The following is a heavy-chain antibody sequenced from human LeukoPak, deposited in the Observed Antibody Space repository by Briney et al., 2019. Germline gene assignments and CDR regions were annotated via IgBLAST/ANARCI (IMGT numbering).Heavy chain of an antibody. Sequence: PSETLSLTCTVSGGSISSSSYYWGWIRQPPGKGLEWIGYIYYSGSTNYNPSLKSRVTISVDTSKNQFSLKLSSVTAADTAVYYCARFGDYEAGNWFDPWGQGTLVTVSS. V-gene: IGHV4-61*05. J-gene: IGHJ5*02. D-gene: IGHD4-17*01. CDR2: IYYSGST. CDR3: ARFGDYEAGNWFDP. CDR1: GGSISSSSYY.